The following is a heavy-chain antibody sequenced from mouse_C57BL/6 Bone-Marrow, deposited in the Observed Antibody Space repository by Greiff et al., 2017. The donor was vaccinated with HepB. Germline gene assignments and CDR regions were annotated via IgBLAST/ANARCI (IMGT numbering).Heavy chain of an antibody. CDR2: IYPRSGNT. J-gene: IGHJ2*01. CDR1: GYTFTSYG. Sequence: LQESGAELARPGASVKLSCKASGYTFTSYGISWVKQRTGQGLEWIGEIYPRSGNTYYNEKFKGKATLTEDKSSSTAYMELRSLTSEDSAVYFGEKGYYSNALGYWGQGTTLTVSS. CDR3: EKGYYSNALGY. D-gene: IGHD2-5*01. V-gene: IGHV1-81*01.